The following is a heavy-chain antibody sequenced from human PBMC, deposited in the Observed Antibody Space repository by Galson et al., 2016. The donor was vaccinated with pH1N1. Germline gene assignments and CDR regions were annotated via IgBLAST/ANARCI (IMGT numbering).Heavy chain of an antibody. D-gene: IGHD3-10*01. CDR3: ARVDFGGKLGD. V-gene: IGHV4-34*01. CDR1: GGSFSDYY. J-gene: IGHJ4*02. Sequence: SETLSLTCTVYGGSFSDYYWSWIRQPPGKGLEWIGEVNPSGSTIYSPSLNSRVIISADTSRNQFSLKLTSVTAADTAVYFCARVDFGGKLGDWGQGTQVTVSS. CDR2: VNPSGST.